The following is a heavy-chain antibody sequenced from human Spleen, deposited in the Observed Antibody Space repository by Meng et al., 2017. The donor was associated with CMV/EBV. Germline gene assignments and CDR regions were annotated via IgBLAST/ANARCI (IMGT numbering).Heavy chain of an antibody. CDR2: INPNSGGT. J-gene: IGHJ6*02. D-gene: IGHD2-21*01. CDR1: GYTFTGYY. CDR3: ARALDAYCGGDCYPYYYYGMDV. Sequence: ASVKVSCKASGYTFTGYYMHWVRQAPGQGLEWMGWINPNSGGTNYAQKFQGRVTMTRDTSISTAYMELRRLRSDDTAVYYCARALDAYCGGDCYPYYYYGMDVWGQGTTVTVSS. V-gene: IGHV1-2*02.